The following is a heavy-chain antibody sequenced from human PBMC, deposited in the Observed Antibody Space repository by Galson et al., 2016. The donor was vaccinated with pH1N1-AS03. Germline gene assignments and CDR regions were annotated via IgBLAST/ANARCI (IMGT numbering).Heavy chain of an antibody. Sequence: SVKVSCKASGYTFTNYALNWVRQAPGQGLEWMGWINPNTGNPTYAQGFTGRFVFSSERSVSTAYLQISSLKAEETAVYYCARARTTATKGEIGFWGQGTLVTVSS. CDR3: ARARTTATKGEIGF. D-gene: IGHD4-11*01. CDR2: INPNTGNP. CDR1: GYTFTNYA. J-gene: IGHJ4*02. V-gene: IGHV7-4-1*02.